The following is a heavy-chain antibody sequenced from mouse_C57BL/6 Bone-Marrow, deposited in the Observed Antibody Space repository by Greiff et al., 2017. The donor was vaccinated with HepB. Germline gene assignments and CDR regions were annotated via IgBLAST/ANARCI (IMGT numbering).Heavy chain of an antibody. J-gene: IGHJ4*01. CDR3: ARLTTSSGYTGYAMDY. Sequence: EVQGVESGPELVKPGASVKIPCKASGYTFTDYNMDWVKQSHGKSLEWIGDINPNNGGTIYNQKFKGKATLTVDKSSSTAYMELRSLTSEDTAVYYCARLTTSSGYTGYAMDYWGQGTSVTVSS. CDR1: GYTFTDYN. V-gene: IGHV1-18*01. D-gene: IGHD3-2*02. CDR2: INPNNGGT.